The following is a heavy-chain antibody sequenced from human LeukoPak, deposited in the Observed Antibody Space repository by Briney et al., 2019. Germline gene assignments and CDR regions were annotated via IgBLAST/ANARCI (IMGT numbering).Heavy chain of an antibody. J-gene: IGHJ4*02. D-gene: IGHD6-19*01. CDR1: GYTFTSYA. V-gene: IGHV1-69*06. Sequence: ASVKVSCKASGYTFTSYAMNWVRQAPGQGLEWMGGIIPIFGTANYAQKFQGRVTITADKSTSTAYMELSSLRSEDTAVYYCARGRYSSGWYYYFDYWGQGTLVTVSS. CDR2: IIPIFGTA. CDR3: ARGRYSSGWYYYFDY.